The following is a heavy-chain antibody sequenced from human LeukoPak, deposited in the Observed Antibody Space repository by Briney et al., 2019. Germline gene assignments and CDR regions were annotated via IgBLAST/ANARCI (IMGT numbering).Heavy chain of an antibody. CDR1: GFAFGSEA. J-gene: IGHJ4*02. CDR3: AKDGGYYDFWSGYSPFLDY. D-gene: IGHD3-3*01. Sequence: GGSLRLSCAVSGFAFGSEAMSWVRQSPARGLEWVASISPGGGTTYYADYVKGRFTISRDNSKNTLYLQMNSLRAEDTAMYYCAKDGGYYDFWSGYSPFLDYWGQGTLVTVSS. CDR2: ISPGGGTT. V-gene: IGHV3-23*01.